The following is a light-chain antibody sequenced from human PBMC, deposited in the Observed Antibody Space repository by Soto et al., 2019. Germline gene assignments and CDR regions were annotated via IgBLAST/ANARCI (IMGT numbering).Light chain of an antibody. CDR2: DAY. J-gene: IGKJ2*02. CDR3: QQRAKWPST. CDR1: QSVDRY. V-gene: IGKV3-11*01. Sequence: VLTQSPDTLSLSPGETATLSCRASQSVDRYVAWCQQKLGQAPRLLIYDAYTRATGVAARFTGSGSATDFSLTITSLEPEDFAVYYCQQRAKWPSTFGPGTKVE.